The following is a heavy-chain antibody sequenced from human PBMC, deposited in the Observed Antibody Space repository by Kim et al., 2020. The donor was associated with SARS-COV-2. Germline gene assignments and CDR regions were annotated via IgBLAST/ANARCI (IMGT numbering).Heavy chain of an antibody. V-gene: IGHV1-69*04. Sequence: SVKVSCKASGGTFSSYGLTWVRQAPGQGPEWMGRIIPMVDVINYAPKFQGRVTITADKSTSTTFMELSRLTSDDTAVYYCARLGAVAGKIDYWGLGTLVTVSS. J-gene: IGHJ4*02. CDR1: GGTFSSYG. CDR3: ARLGAVAGKIDY. CDR2: IIPMVDVI. D-gene: IGHD6-19*01.